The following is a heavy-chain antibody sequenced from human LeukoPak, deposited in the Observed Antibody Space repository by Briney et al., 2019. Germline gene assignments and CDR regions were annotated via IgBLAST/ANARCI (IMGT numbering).Heavy chain of an antibody. D-gene: IGHD3-22*01. CDR3: AKDHYDSSGYYNDY. V-gene: IGHV3-33*06. CDR1: GFTFSSYG. J-gene: IGHJ4*02. Sequence: SGGSLRLSCVTSGFTFSSYGMHWARQAPGKGLEWVAVIWYDGRNKYYADSVKGRFTISRDNSKNTLFLQMNSLRAEDTAVYHCAKDHYDSSGYYNDYWGQGILVTVSS. CDR2: IWYDGRNK.